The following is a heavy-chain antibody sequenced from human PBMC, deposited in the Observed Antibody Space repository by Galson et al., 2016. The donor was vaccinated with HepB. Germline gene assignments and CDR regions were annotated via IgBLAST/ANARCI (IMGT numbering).Heavy chain of an antibody. CDR3: ARGYSSPQTPPFDS. V-gene: IGHV4-31*03. CDR1: GASITSGGFL. D-gene: IGHD6-13*01. Sequence: TLSLTCTVSGASITSGGFLWSWIRQHPGKGLEWIGYIYNSGTTYYSPSLESRVTVSIDTSKNQFSLKLTSVTAADTAVYYCARGYSSPQTPPFDSWGQGTLVTVSS. CDR2: IYNSGTT. J-gene: IGHJ4*02.